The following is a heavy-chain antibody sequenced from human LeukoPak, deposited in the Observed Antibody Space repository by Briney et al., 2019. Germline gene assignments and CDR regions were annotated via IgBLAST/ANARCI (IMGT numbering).Heavy chain of an antibody. J-gene: IGHJ5*02. Sequence: PGGSLRLSCTASGFSFSGHWTHWARQLPGKGLVWVSRISPTGSTTSYADSVKGRFTVSRDNAKNTLYLQVNNLRAEDTAVYYCARGPNSNWSGLDLWGQGTLLTVSS. D-gene: IGHD6-6*01. CDR2: ISPTGSTT. CDR1: GFSFSGHW. CDR3: ARGPNSNWSGLDL. V-gene: IGHV3-74*01.